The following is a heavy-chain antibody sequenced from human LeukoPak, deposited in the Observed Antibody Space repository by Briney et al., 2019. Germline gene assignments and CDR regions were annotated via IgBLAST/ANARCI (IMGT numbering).Heavy chain of an antibody. D-gene: IGHD6-13*01. CDR2: VYSDGVT. V-gene: IGHV4-4*07. J-gene: IGHJ5*02. Sequence: PSETLSLTCTVSGDSISNNYWSWIRQPAGQGLEWIGRVYSDGVTRYNPSLKSRVTISVDMSNNRFSLTLNSATAADTAVYYCARISSGSSWYRFDPWGQGTLVTVSS. CDR3: ARISSGSSWYRFDP. CDR1: GDSISNNY.